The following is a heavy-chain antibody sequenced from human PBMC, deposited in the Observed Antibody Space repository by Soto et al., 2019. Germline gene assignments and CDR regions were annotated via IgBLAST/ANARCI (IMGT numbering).Heavy chain of an antibody. CDR1: GFAFSAYY. D-gene: IGHD3-22*01. Sequence: QVHLMESGGGLVKPGGSLRLSCAASGFAFSAYYMSWIRQAPGKGLEWLSYISESGTTIYYADSVKGRFTISRDNAKHSRYLQMNSLRAEDTAVYYCTRSDYDSSGYTDYWGQGTLVTVSS. CDR3: TRSDYDSSGYTDY. V-gene: IGHV3-11*01. J-gene: IGHJ4*02. CDR2: ISESGTTI.